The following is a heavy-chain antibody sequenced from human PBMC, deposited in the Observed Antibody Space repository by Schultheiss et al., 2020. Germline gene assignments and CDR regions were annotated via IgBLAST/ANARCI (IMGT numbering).Heavy chain of an antibody. V-gene: IGHV4-4*02. CDR3: ARDYPSPSYSSSWYVKDAFDI. Sequence: SETLSLTCAVSGGSISSSNWWSWVRQPPGKGLEWIGEIYHSGCTNYNPSLNSRVTISVDKSKNQFSLKLSSVTAADTAVYYCARDYPSPSYSSSWYVKDAFDIWGQGTMVTVSS. J-gene: IGHJ3*02. CDR2: IYHSGCT. CDR1: GGSISSSNW. D-gene: IGHD6-13*01.